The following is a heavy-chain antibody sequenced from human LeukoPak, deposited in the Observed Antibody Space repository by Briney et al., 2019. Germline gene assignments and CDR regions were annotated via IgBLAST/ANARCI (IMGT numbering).Heavy chain of an antibody. CDR3: ARVHGHNLGTLDY. CDR1: GGSFSGDY. CDR2: INHSGNT. V-gene: IGHV4-34*01. Sequence: PSETLSLSCAVYGGSFSGDYWSWIRQPPGKGLQWIGEINHSGNTNNNPSLKSRVTMSVDTSKNQLSLNLTSVTAAETAVYYCARVHGHNLGTLDYWGQGILVTVSS. D-gene: IGHD5-24*01. J-gene: IGHJ4*02.